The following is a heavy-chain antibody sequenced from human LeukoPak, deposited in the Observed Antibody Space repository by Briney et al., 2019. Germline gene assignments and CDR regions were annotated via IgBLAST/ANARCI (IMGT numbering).Heavy chain of an antibody. CDR2: IYYSGCT. CDR3: ARWGSEYYYDSSGYYSFDY. D-gene: IGHD3-22*01. CDR1: GGSISSYY. V-gene: IGHV4-59*08. J-gene: IGHJ4*02. Sequence: PSETLSLTCAVSGGSISSYYWSWIRQPPGKGLEWIGYIYYSGCTYYNPSLKSRVTISIDTSKNQLSLKLSSVTAADTAVYYCARWGSEYYYDSSGYYSFDYWGQGTLVTVSS.